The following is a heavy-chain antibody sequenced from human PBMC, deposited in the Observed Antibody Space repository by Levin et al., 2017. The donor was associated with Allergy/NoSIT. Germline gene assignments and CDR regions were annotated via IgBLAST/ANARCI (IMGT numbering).Heavy chain of an antibody. CDR3: ARNRHCIGGRCYSV. V-gene: IGHV3-53*01. CDR2: IYSGGTT. D-gene: IGHD2-15*01. Sequence: SCAASGFTVSNNYMRWVRQAPGKGLEWVSLIYSGGTTYYADSVKGRFTIPRDNSKNTVYLQMNSLRAEDTAVYYCARNRHCIGGRCYSVWGQGTLVTVSS. J-gene: IGHJ4*02. CDR1: GFTVSNNY.